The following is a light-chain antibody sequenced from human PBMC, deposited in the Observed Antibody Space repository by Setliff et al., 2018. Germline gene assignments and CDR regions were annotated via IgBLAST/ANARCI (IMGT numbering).Light chain of an antibody. CDR2: ATS. V-gene: IGKV3-20*01. CDR3: QQYVSPPGT. J-gene: IGKJ4*01. Sequence: EIVLTQSPGTLSLSPGEGATLFCRASQIISNTYLAWYQQRPGQAPRLLIYATSNRAAGVPDRFSGSGSGTDFTLTVSRLEPEDFAVYYCQQYVSPPGTFGGGTKVDIK. CDR1: QIISNTY.